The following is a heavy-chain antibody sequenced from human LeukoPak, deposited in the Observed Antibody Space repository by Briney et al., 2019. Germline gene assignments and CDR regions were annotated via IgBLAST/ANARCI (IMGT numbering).Heavy chain of an antibody. V-gene: IGHV4-61*02. D-gene: IGHD2-15*01. J-gene: IGHJ5*02. CDR3: ARGYCSGGSCYSESGGFDP. CDR1: GGSISSGSYY. CDR2: IYTSGST. Sequence: SETLSLTCTVSGGSISSGSYYWSWIRQPAGKGLEWIGRIYTSGSTNYNPSLKSRVTISVDTSENQFSLKLSSVTAADTAVYYCARGYCSGGSCYSESGGFDPWGQGTLVTVSS.